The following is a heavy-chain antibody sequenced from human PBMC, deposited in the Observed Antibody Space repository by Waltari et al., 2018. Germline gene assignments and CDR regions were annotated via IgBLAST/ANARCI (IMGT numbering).Heavy chain of an antibody. Sequence: QVQLQQSGPGLVKPSETLSLTCTVSGYSISNVYYWGWIRQPPGKGLEWIGSIHHGGSAYYNPSLNSRVTISLETSKNQFSLKLTSVAATDTAIYYCARQPIEGNLPDWFDPWGQGTLVTVSS. V-gene: IGHV4-38-2*02. CDR1: GYSISNVYY. CDR2: IHHGGSA. CDR3: ARQPIEGNLPDWFDP. J-gene: IGHJ5*02. D-gene: IGHD1-1*01.